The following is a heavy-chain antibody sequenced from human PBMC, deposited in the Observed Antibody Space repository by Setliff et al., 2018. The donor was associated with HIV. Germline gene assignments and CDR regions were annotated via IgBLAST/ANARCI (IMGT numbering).Heavy chain of an antibody. D-gene: IGHD3-16*02. CDR1: EYTFVDYY. CDR3: VIVPLYENVYDNIWGSYRPLDY. Sequence: ASVKVSCKASEYTFVDYYMHWVQQAPGKGLEWMGRVDPDDGETIYAEKYQDRLTITADASTDTTYMELSSLRSEDTAVYYCVIVPLYENVYDNIWGSYRPLDYWGQGTLVTVSS. V-gene: IGHV1-69-2*01. CDR2: VDPDDGET. J-gene: IGHJ4*02.